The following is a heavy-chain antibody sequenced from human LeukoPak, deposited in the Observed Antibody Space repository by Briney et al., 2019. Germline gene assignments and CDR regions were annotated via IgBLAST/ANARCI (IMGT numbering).Heavy chain of an antibody. CDR1: GGSISSYY. D-gene: IGHD3-3*01. CDR3: ARGVLVYDLNWYFDL. Sequence: SETLSLTCTVSGGSISSYYWSWIRQPPGKGLEWIGYIYYSGSTNYNPSLKSRVTISVDTSKNQFSLKLSPVTAADTAVYYCARGVLVYDLNWYFDLWGRGTLVTVSS. J-gene: IGHJ2*01. CDR2: IYYSGST. V-gene: IGHV4-59*01.